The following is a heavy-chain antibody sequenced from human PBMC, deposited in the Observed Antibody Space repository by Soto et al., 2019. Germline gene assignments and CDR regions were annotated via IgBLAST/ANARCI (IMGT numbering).Heavy chain of an antibody. CDR1: GFPFSTYS. CDR2: ISIRSDI. J-gene: IGHJ6*02. V-gene: IGHV3-21*01. Sequence: PWGSLRLSCVVSGFPFSTYSINWVRQSPGKGLEWGSSISIRSDIYYADSVKGRFTISRDNAKNSVSLQMNSLRAEDTAVYYCAKEYTAWTGDYGLGVWLHG. D-gene: IGHD1-1*01. CDR3: AKEYTAWTGDYGLGV.